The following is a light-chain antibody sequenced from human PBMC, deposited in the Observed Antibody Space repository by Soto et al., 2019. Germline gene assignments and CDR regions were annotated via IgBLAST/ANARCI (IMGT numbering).Light chain of an antibody. J-gene: IGKJ1*01. CDR1: QTISIW. CDR2: DVS. CDR3: QQYQSYPWT. V-gene: IGKV1-5*03. Sequence: DIQMTQSPSTLSASVGDRVTITCRAGQTISIWLAWYQQKPGKAPNLLISDVSNLESGVPPRFSGSGSGSEFTLTISSLQPEDFATYYCQQYQSYPWTFGQGTKVDIK.